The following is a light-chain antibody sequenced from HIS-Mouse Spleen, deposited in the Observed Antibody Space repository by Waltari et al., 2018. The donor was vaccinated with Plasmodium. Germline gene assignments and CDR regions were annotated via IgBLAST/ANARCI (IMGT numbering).Light chain of an antibody. CDR1: ACPQTD. J-gene: IGLJ3*02. CDR3: YSTDSSGNHRV. V-gene: IGLV3-10*01. CDR2: EDS. Sequence: SYELTQPPSVSVSPGQTARITCSGDACPQTDAYWHQQKSGQAPVLVIYEDSKRPSGIPERFSGSSSGTMATLTISGAQVEDEADYYCYSTDSSGNHRVFGGGTKLTVL.